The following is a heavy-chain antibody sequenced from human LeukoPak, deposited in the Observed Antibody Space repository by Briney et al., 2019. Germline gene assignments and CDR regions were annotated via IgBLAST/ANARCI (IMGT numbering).Heavy chain of an antibody. J-gene: IGHJ4*02. CDR3: ALTAVVGTHTLDY. Sequence: GGSLRLSCAASGFTFSSYSMNWVRQAPGKGLEWVSSISSSSSYIYYADSVKGRFTISRGNAKNSLYLQMNSLRAEDTAVYYCALTAVVGTHTLDYWGQGTLVTVSS. V-gene: IGHV3-21*01. D-gene: IGHD2-15*01. CDR2: ISSSSSYI. CDR1: GFTFSSYS.